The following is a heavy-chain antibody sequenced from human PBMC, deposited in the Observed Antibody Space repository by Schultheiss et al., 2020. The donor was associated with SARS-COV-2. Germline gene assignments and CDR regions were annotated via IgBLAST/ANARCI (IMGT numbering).Heavy chain of an antibody. CDR3: AIPLY. J-gene: IGHJ4*02. V-gene: IGHV3-7*01. CDR1: GFTFSSYA. Sequence: GGSLRLSCAASGFTFSSYAMSWVRQAPGKGLECVANINQDGSGKYYVDSVKGRFTISRDNAKNSLYLQMNSLRAEDTAVYYCAIPLYWGQGTLVTVSS. CDR2: INQDGSGK.